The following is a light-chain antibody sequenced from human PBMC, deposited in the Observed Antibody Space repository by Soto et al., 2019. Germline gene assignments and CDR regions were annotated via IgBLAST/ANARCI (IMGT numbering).Light chain of an antibody. CDR3: AVWDDSLNGRV. J-gene: IGLJ3*02. CDR1: SSNIGSNT. Sequence: QSVVTQPPSASGTPGQRVTISCSGSSSNIGSNTVNWYQQVPGTAPKPLIHSNNQRPSGVPDRFSGSKSGTSASLAISGLQSEDEADYYCAVWDDSLNGRVFGGGTKLTVL. V-gene: IGLV1-44*01. CDR2: SNN.